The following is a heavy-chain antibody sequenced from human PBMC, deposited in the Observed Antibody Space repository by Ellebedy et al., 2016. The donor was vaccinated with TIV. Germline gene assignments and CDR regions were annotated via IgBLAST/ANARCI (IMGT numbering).Heavy chain of an antibody. V-gene: IGHV3-23*01. D-gene: IGHD3-22*01. CDR3: AKGTSSGFNYDRVGFEY. CDR1: GFTFSSFA. J-gene: IGHJ4*02. CDR2: ISGAGDNT. Sequence: GESLKISCAASGFTFSSFAMSWVRQAPGKGLEWLSVISGAGDNTYDADSVKGRFTITRDNSKNTLYLQMDRLRAEDTAVYYCAKGTSSGFNYDRVGFEYWGQGTLVTVSS.